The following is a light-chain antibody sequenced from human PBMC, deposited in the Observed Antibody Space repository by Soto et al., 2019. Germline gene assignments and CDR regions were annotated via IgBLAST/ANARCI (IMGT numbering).Light chain of an antibody. CDR2: GAS. Sequence: DIVLTQSPGALSLSPGERATLFCRVSQSVSSNYVAWYQLKPGQAPRLLIYGASNRATGSPDRFSGSGSGTDFTLTIIRLEPEDFAEYCCQQYGTSPWTFGQGTKVEI. J-gene: IGKJ1*01. V-gene: IGKV3-20*01. CDR3: QQYGTSPWT. CDR1: QSVSSNY.